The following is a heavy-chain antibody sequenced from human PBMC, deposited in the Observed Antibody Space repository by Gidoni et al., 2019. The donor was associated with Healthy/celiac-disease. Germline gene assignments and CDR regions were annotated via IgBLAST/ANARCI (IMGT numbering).Heavy chain of an antibody. CDR1: GGTISSSNW. CDR3: AANAIPGATYFDY. V-gene: IGHV4-4*02. Sequence: GRLVLTRAVSGGTISSSNWWRWVRQPPGKGLEWIGEIYHSGSTNYNPSLKSRVTISVDKSKNQFSLKLSSVTAADTAVYYCAANAIPGATYFDYWGQGTLVTVSS. CDR2: IYHSGST. J-gene: IGHJ4*02. D-gene: IGHD1-26*01.